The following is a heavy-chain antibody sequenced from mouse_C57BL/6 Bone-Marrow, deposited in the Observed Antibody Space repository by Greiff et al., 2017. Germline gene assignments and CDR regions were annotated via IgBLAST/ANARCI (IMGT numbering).Heavy chain of an antibody. Sequence: EVKLMESGGDLVKPGGSLKLSCAASGFTFSSYGMSWVRQTPDKRLEWVATISSGGSYTYYPDRVKGRFTISRDNAKNTLYLQMSSLKSEDTAMYYCARSFYDWFAYWGQGTLVTVSA. V-gene: IGHV5-6*01. CDR3: ARSFYDWFAY. CDR2: ISSGGSYT. J-gene: IGHJ3*01. CDR1: GFTFSSYG. D-gene: IGHD2-3*01.